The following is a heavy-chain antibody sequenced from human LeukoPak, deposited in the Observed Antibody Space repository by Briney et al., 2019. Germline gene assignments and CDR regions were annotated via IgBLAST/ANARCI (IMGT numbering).Heavy chain of an antibody. CDR1: GFTFSSYG. Sequence: GGSLRLSCAASGFTFSSYGMHWVRQAPGKGLEWVAVISYDGSNKYYADSVKGRFTISRDNSKNSLYLQMNSLRAEDTAVYYCARDWPTIAAAGTIPEYFQHWGQGTLVTVSS. CDR2: ISYDGSNK. D-gene: IGHD6-13*01. CDR3: ARDWPTIAAAGTIPEYFQH. J-gene: IGHJ1*01. V-gene: IGHV3-30*03.